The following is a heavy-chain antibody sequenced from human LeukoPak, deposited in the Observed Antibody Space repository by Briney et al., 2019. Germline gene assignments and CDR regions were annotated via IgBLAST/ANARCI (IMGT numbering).Heavy chain of an antibody. J-gene: IGHJ2*01. CDR2: ISGGGDNT. V-gene: IGHV3-23*01. CDR3: AKPRAMTTGVGRYFDL. CDR1: GFTFSSYA. Sequence: PGGSLRLSCSASGFTFSSYAMSWIRQAPGKGLDWVSAISGGGDNTYYPDSVKGRFTISRDNSKNTLYLQMNSLRAEDTAMYYCAKPRAMTTGVGRYFDLWGRGTLVTVSS. D-gene: IGHD1-1*01.